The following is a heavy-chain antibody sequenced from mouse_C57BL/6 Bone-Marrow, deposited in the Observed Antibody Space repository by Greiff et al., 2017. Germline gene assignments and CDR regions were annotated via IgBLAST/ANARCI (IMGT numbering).Heavy chain of an antibody. CDR2: IYPRSGNT. J-gene: IGHJ4*01. CDR3: ARERAYYSNQYAMDY. CDR1: GYTFTSYG. Sequence: VQLQQSGAELARPGASVKLSCKASGYTFTSYGISWVKQRTGQGLEWIGEIYPRSGNTYYNEKFKGKATLTADTSSSTAYMELCNLTSEDSAVYFCARERAYYSNQYAMDYWGQGTSVTVSS. D-gene: IGHD2-5*01. V-gene: IGHV1-81*01.